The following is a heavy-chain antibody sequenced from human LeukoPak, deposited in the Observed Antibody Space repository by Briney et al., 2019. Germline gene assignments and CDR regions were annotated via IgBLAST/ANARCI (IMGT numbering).Heavy chain of an antibody. D-gene: IGHD3-3*01. V-gene: IGHV1-24*01. CDR1: GYTLTELS. CDR3: ATGGPTPDFWSGYRFDY. CDR2: FDPEDGET. Sequence: ASVKVSCKVSGYTLTELSMHWVRQAPGKGLEWMGGFDPEDGETIYAQKFQGRVTMTEDTSTDTAYMELSSLRSEDTAVYYCATGGPTPDFWSGYRFDYWGQGTLVTVSS. J-gene: IGHJ4*02.